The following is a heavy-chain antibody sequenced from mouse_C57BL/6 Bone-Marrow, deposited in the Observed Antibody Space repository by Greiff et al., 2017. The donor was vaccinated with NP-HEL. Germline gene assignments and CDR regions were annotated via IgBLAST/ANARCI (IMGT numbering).Heavy chain of an antibody. V-gene: IGHV1-61*01. J-gene: IGHJ1*03. CDR3: VMMGLYYYGSSYDFDV. Sequence: QVQLQQPGAELVRPGSSVKLSCKASGYTFTSYWMDWVKQRPGQGLEWIGNIYPSDSETHYNQKFKDKATLTVDKSSSTAYMQLSSLTSEDSAVYYCVMMGLYYYGSSYDFDVWGTGTTVTVSS. CDR2: IYPSDSET. CDR1: GYTFTSYW. D-gene: IGHD1-1*01.